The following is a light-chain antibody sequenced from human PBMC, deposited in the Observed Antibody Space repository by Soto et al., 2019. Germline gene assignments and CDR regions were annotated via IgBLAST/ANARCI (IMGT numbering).Light chain of an antibody. J-gene: IGKJ2*01. Sequence: EIVLTQSPGTLSLSPGERATLSCRASQSVSSSYLAWYQQKPGQAPRLLIYGASSRATGIPERFSGSGSGTDFTLTISRLEPEDCAVYYCQQYGSFPGYTFGQGTKLEIK. CDR3: QQYGSFPGYT. CDR1: QSVSSSY. CDR2: GAS. V-gene: IGKV3-20*01.